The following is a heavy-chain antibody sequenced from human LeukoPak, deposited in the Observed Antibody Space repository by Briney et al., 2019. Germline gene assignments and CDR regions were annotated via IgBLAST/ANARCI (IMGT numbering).Heavy chain of an antibody. CDR2: ISYDGSNK. CDR3: AREMIDYVWGSYRYPPSTYGMDV. V-gene: IGHV3-30*03. Sequence: GRSLRLSCAASGFTFSSYGMHWVRQAPGKGLEWVAVISYDGSNKYYADSVKGRFTISRDNSKNTLYLQMNSLRAEDTAVYYCAREMIDYVWGSYRYPPSTYGMDVWGQGTTVTISS. J-gene: IGHJ6*02. CDR1: GFTFSSYG. D-gene: IGHD3-16*02.